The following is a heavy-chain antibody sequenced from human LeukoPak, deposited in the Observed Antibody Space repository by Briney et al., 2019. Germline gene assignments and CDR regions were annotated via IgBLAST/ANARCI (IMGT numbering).Heavy chain of an antibody. CDR2: IYTSGST. CDR3: ARAGLLRYMDV. V-gene: IGHV4-61*02. Sequence: PSETLSLTCTVSCGSISSGSYYWSWIRQPAGKGLEWIGRIYTSGSTNYNPSLKSRVTISVDTSKNQFSLKLSSVTAADTAVYYCARAGLLRYMDVWGKGTTVTVSS. CDR1: CGSISSGSYY. J-gene: IGHJ6*03.